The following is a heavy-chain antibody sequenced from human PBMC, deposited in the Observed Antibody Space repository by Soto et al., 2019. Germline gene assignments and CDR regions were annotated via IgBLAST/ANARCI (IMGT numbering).Heavy chain of an antibody. CDR1: GFTFSSYW. Sequence: GGSLRLSCAASGFTFSSYWMSWVRQAPGKGLEWVANIKPDGSEKWYVDSVKGRFTISRDNAKNSLYLQMNSLRAEDTAVYYCARGDYYDTSGPFSDAFDIWGQGSMVTVSS. CDR3: ARGDYYDTSGPFSDAFDI. V-gene: IGHV3-7*04. D-gene: IGHD3-22*01. CDR2: IKPDGSEK. J-gene: IGHJ3*02.